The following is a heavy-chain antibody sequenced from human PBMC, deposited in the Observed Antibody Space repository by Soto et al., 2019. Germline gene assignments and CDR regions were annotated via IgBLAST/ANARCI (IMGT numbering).Heavy chain of an antibody. D-gene: IGHD3-3*01. J-gene: IGHJ4*02. V-gene: IGHV1-2*02. Sequence: ASVKVSCKASGYTFTGYYMHWVRQAPGQGLEWMGWINPNSGGTNYAQKFQGRVTMTRDTSISTAYMELSGLRSDDTAVYYCARDLGDFWSGYYLDYWGQGTLVTVSS. CDR3: ARDLGDFWSGYYLDY. CDR1: GYTFTGYY. CDR2: INPNSGGT.